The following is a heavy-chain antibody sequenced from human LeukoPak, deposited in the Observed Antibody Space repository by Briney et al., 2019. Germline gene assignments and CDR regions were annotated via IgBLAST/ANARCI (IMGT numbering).Heavy chain of an antibody. Sequence: PSETLSLTCTVSGGSISSSSYYWGWIRQPPGKGLEWIGSIYYSGSTYYNPSLKSRVTISLDTSKSQFSLKLSSVTAADTAVYYCARDRSYYFDYWGQGTLVTVSS. CDR1: GGSISSSSYY. V-gene: IGHV4-39*07. CDR3: ARDRSYYFDY. J-gene: IGHJ4*02. CDR2: IYYSGST.